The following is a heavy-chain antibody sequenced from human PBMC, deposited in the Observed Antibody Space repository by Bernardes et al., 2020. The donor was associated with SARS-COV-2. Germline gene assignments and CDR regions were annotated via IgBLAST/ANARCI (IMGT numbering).Heavy chain of an antibody. V-gene: IGHV3-30*03. J-gene: IGHJ3*02. D-gene: IGHD3-22*01. CDR1: GFTFSSYG. Sequence: GGSLRLSCAASGFTFSSYGMHWVRQAPGKGLEWVAVISYDGSNKYYADSVKGRFTISRDNSKNTLYLQMNSLRAEDTAVYYCARAQYYYDSSGRIAADAFDIWGQGTMVTVSS. CDR2: ISYDGSNK. CDR3: ARAQYYYDSSGRIAADAFDI.